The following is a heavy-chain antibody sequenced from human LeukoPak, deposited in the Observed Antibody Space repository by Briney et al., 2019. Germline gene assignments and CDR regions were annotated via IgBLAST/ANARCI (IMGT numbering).Heavy chain of an antibody. CDR1: GCTFSSYA. V-gene: IGHV3-30*04. Sequence: PGRSLRLSCAASGCTFSSYAMHWVRQAPGKGLEWVAVISYDGSNKYYADSVKGRFTISRDNSKNTLYLQMNSLRAEDTAVYYCARDRDYGSGSKDYWGQGTLVTVSS. CDR3: ARDRDYGSGSKDY. CDR2: ISYDGSNK. J-gene: IGHJ4*02. D-gene: IGHD3-10*01.